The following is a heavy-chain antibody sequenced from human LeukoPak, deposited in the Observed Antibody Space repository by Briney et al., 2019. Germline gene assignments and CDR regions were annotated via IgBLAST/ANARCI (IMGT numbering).Heavy chain of an antibody. CDR2: IYHSGST. CDR1: GYSISSGYY. D-gene: IGHD3-10*01. J-gene: IGHJ4*02. Sequence: ASETLSLTCTVSGYSISSGYYWGWIRQPPGKGLEWIGSIYHSGSTYYNPSLKSRVTISVDTSKNQFSLKLSSVTAADTAVYYCARAFGTAGYGSGEFDYWGQGTLVTVSS. V-gene: IGHV4-38-2*02. CDR3: ARAFGTAGYGSGEFDY.